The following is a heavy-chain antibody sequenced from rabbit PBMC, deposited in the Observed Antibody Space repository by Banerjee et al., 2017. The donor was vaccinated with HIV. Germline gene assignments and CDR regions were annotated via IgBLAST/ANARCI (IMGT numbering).Heavy chain of an antibody. D-gene: IGHD5-1*01. V-gene: IGHV1S40*01. Sequence: QSLEESGGDLVKPGASLTLTCTASGFSFSSGYYMCWVRQAPGKGLEWIASVGVGRGTPYYASWAKGRFTISKTSSTTVTLQMTSLTAADTATYFCARDQDANNVGGPFSLWGPGTLVT. CDR2: VGVGRGTP. J-gene: IGHJ4*01. CDR1: GFSFSSGYY. CDR3: ARDQDANNVGGPFSL.